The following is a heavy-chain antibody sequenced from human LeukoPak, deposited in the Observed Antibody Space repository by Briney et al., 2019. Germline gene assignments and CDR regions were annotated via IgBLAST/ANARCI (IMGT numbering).Heavy chain of an antibody. V-gene: IGHV4-39*01. D-gene: IGHD6-19*01. Sequence: SETLSLTCTVSGGSISSSSYYWGWIRQPPGKGLEWSGSIYYSGSTYYNPSLKSRVTISVDTSKNQFSLKLSSVTAADTAVYYCARIEQWLVGYFDYWGQGTLVTVSS. CDR2: IYYSGST. CDR1: GGSISSSSYY. J-gene: IGHJ4*02. CDR3: ARIEQWLVGYFDY.